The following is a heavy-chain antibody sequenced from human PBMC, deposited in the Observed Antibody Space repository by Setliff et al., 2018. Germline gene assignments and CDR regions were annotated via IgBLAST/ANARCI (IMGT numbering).Heavy chain of an antibody. J-gene: IGHJ6*03. CDR1: GDSISSGNW. D-gene: IGHD6-19*01. V-gene: IGHV4-4*02. Sequence: LTCAVSGDSISSGNWWSWVRQPPEKGLEWIGEINHSGNTNYNPSLKSRVTISVDKSTNQFSLKLNSVTAADTAVYYCVRTDYSDGRYSMDVWGKGATVTVSS. CDR2: INHSGNT. CDR3: VRTDYSDGRYSMDV.